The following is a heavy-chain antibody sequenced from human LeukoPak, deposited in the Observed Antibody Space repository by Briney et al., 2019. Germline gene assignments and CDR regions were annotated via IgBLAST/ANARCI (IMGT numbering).Heavy chain of an antibody. CDR1: GYTFTSYG. Sequence: ASVKVSCKASGYTFTSYGISWVRQAPGQGLEWMGWISAYNGNTNYAQKLQGRVTMTTDTSTSTAYMELRSLRSDDTAVYYCARIGSSSWLCYYYYYMDVWGKGTTVTVSS. V-gene: IGHV1-18*01. J-gene: IGHJ6*03. D-gene: IGHD6-13*01. CDR3: ARIGSSSWLCYYYYYMDV. CDR2: ISAYNGNT.